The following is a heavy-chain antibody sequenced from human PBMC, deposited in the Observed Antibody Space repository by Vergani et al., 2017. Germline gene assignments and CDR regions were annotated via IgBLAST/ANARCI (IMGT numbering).Heavy chain of an antibody. CDR2: IYYSGST. V-gene: IGHV4-59*01. J-gene: IGHJ4*02. D-gene: IGHD1-26*01. Sequence: QVQLQESGPGLVKPSETLSLTCTVSGGSISSYYWSWIRQPPGKGLEWIGYIYYSGSTNYNPSLKSRVTISVDTSKNQFSLKLSSVTAADTAVYYCARAVVGATDYWGQGTLVTVSS. CDR3: ARAVVGATDY. CDR1: GGSISSYY.